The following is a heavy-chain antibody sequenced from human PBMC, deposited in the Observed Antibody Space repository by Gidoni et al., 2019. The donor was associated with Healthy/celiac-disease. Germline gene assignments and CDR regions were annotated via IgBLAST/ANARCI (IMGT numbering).Heavy chain of an antibody. D-gene: IGHD3-3*01. CDR3: ARRVPIFGVVIMQAFDI. V-gene: IGHV4-39*01. J-gene: IGHJ3*02. CDR2: IYYSGST. Sequence: QLQLQESGPGLVKPSETLSLTCTVSGGSISSSSYYWGWIRQPPGKGLEWIGSIYYSGSTYYNPSLKSRVTISVDTSKNQFSLKLSSVTAADTAVYYCARRVPIFGVVIMQAFDIWGQGTMVTVSS. CDR1: GGSISSSSYY.